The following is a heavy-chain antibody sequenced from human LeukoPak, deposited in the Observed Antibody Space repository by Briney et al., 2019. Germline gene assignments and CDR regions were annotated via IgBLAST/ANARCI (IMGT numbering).Heavy chain of an antibody. Sequence: ASVKVSCKASGGTFSSYAISWVRQAPGQGLEWMGGIIPIFGTANYAQKFQGRVTITADESTSTAYMELSSLRSEDTAAYYCARDITMVRGVITAFDYWGQGTLVTVSS. V-gene: IGHV1-69*13. J-gene: IGHJ4*02. D-gene: IGHD3-10*01. CDR3: ARDITMVRGVITAFDY. CDR1: GGTFSSYA. CDR2: IIPIFGTA.